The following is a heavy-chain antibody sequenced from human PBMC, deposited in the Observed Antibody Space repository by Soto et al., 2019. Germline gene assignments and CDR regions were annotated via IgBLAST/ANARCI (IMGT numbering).Heavy chain of an antibody. CDR1: GDTFTFYS. Sequence: QIQLVQSGAEVKRPGSSVKVSCKASGDTFTFYSINWVRQAPGLGLEWMGRINPILSMSNYAQRFQGRVRMTADKSTNTAYMELSSLRSEETAIYYCASSYGSGYRAFDYWGQGALVTVSS. CDR3: ASSYGSGYRAFDY. D-gene: IGHD3-10*01. V-gene: IGHV1-69*02. J-gene: IGHJ4*02. CDR2: INPILSMS.